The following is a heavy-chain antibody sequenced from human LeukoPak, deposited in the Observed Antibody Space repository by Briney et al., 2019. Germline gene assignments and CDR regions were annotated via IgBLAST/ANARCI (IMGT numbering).Heavy chain of an antibody. CDR2: IRGSGDDT. D-gene: IGHD3-16*01. Sequence: GGSLRLSCAASGFTFSNYAMSWVRRAPGKGLEWVSTIRGSGDDTSYADSVKGRFTISRDNSKNMLYLHMNSLRAEDTAVYYCAIAHDDWDYVYFRHWGQGTLVTVSS. V-gene: IGHV3-23*01. J-gene: IGHJ1*01. CDR3: AIAHDDWDYVYFRH. CDR1: GFTFSNYA.